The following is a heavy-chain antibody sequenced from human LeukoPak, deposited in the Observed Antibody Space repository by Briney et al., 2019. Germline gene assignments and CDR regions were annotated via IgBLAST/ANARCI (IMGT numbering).Heavy chain of an antibody. V-gene: IGHV3-23*01. J-gene: IGHJ4*02. CDR3: ARSERSVDY. D-gene: IGHD5-24*01. CDR2: ISAGGRNI. CDR1: GFTFSSYA. Sequence: ETGGSLRLSCAASGFTFSSYAMHWVRQAPGKGLEWVSFISAGGRNIYYADSVKGRFTVSRDSSKNTLYLQMNSLRAEDTAVYHCARSERSVDYWGQGTLVTVSS.